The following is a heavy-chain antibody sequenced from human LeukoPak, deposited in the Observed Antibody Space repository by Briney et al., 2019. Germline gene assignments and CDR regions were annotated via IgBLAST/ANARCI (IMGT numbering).Heavy chain of an antibody. Sequence: SETLSLTCTVSGGSISSSSYYWGWIRQPPGKGLEWIASIYYSGSTYYNPSLKSQVTISVDTSKNQFSLKLSSVTAADTAVYYCARRLVGPLQDWGQGTLVTVSS. CDR2: IYYSGST. CDR3: ARRLVGPLQD. J-gene: IGHJ1*01. V-gene: IGHV4-39*07. D-gene: IGHD3/OR15-3a*01. CDR1: GGSISSSSYY.